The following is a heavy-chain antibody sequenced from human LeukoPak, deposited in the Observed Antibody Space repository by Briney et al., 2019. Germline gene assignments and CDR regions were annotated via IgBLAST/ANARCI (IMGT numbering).Heavy chain of an antibody. Sequence: ASVKVSCKASGYTFTSYYMHWVRHAPGQGLEWMGIINPSGGSTSYAQKFQGRVTMTRDTSTSTVYMELSSLRSEDTAVYYCAVLEYYYDSSGYYSAEPAVDYWGQGTLVTVSS. CDR2: INPSGGST. J-gene: IGHJ4*02. D-gene: IGHD3-22*01. CDR1: GYTFTSYY. CDR3: AVLEYYYDSSGYYSAEPAVDY. V-gene: IGHV1-46*01.